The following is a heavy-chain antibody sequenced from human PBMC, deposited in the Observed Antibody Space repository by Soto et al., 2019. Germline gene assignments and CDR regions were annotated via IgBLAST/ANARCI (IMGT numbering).Heavy chain of an antibody. Sequence: SETLSLTCAVYGGSFSGYYWSWIRQPPGKGLEWIGEINHSGSTNYNPSLKSRVTISVDTSKNQFSLKLSSVTAADTAVYYCARQLYNWNYPLWFDYWGQGTLVTVSS. J-gene: IGHJ4*02. V-gene: IGHV4-34*01. D-gene: IGHD1-7*01. CDR3: ARQLYNWNYPLWFDY. CDR1: GGSFSGYY. CDR2: INHSGST.